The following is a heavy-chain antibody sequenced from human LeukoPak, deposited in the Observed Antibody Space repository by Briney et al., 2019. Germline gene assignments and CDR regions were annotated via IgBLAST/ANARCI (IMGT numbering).Heavy chain of an antibody. CDR2: LNPKSGDT. V-gene: IGHV1-8*01. Sequence: ASVKVSCKASGFTFTNYDINWVRQAPGQGLEWMGWLNPKSGDTGYAQKFQGRVAMTRNTSISTAYMELSSLTSEDTAVYYCARGRAFGGVIENWGQGTLVTVSS. CDR1: GFTFTNYD. CDR3: ARGRAFGGVIEN. D-gene: IGHD3-16*02. J-gene: IGHJ4*02.